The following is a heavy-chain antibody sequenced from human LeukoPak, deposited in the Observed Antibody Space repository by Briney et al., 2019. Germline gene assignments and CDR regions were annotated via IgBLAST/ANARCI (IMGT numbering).Heavy chain of an antibody. Sequence: GGSLRLSCAASGFTFSNYWMHWVRQAPGKGLVWVSRINSDGINTSYADSVKGRFTISRDNAKNTLNLQMNSLRAEGTAVYYCARDGYYDILTGPADYYYYMDVWGKGTTVTVSS. CDR3: ARDGYYDILTGPADYYYYMDV. J-gene: IGHJ6*03. D-gene: IGHD3-9*01. CDR2: INSDGINT. CDR1: GFTFSNYW. V-gene: IGHV3-74*01.